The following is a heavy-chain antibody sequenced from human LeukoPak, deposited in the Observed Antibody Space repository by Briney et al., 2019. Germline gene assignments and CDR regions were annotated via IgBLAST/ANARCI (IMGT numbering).Heavy chain of an antibody. D-gene: IGHD1-7*01. J-gene: IGHJ4*02. CDR2: ISKDGSDK. CDR3: ARDYWWNYDY. CDR1: GFTFSDYA. Sequence: GGSLRLSCAASGFTFSDYAMHWVRQAPGKGLEWVAVISKDGSDKYYPGSVRGRFTISRDNSKNTIYLQMDSLRAEDSAIYYCARDYWWNYDYWGQGTLVTVSS. V-gene: IGHV3-30-3*01.